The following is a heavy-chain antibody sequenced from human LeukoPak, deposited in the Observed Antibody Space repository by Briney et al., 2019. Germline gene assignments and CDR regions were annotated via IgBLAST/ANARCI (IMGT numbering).Heavy chain of an antibody. V-gene: IGHV3-23*01. CDR1: EFTFSNYA. J-gene: IGHJ4*02. CDR2: ISPSSVTT. CDR3: AKSLPLAGRRPFFFDY. D-gene: IGHD6-19*01. Sequence: GETLRLSCAASEFTFSNYAMTWVRQAPGKGLEWVSGISPSSVTTYYADSVQGRFTISRDNSKNTLYLQMNSLSPEDTAIYYCAKSLPLAGRRPFFFDYWGQGTLVTVSS.